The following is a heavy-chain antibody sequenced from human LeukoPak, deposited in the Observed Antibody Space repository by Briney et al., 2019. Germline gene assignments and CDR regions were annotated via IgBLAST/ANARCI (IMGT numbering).Heavy chain of an antibody. CDR1: GGTFSSYA. CDR2: LIPIFGTA. CDR3: ARVRDYYDSSGYHLAYYSDY. Sequence: SVKVSCKASGGTFSSYAISWVRQAPGQGLEWMGGLIPIFGTANYAQKFQGRVTITADESTSTAYMELSSLRSEDTAMYYCARVRDYYDSSGYHLAYYSDYWGQGTLVTVSS. J-gene: IGHJ4*02. D-gene: IGHD3-22*01. V-gene: IGHV1-69*13.